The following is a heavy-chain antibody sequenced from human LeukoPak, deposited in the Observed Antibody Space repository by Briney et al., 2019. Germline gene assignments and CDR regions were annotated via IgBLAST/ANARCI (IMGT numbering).Heavy chain of an antibody. Sequence: PGGSLRLSCAASGFTFSSYSMNWVRQAPGKGLEWVSSISSSSSYIYYADSVKGRFTISRANAKTSLYLQMNRLRAENKAVYYCSRAPDIVVGTGRYHLFDPWGQGTLVTVSS. CDR1: GFTFSSYS. V-gene: IGHV3-21*01. CDR2: ISSSSSYI. D-gene: IGHD2-2*01. CDR3: SRAPDIVVGTGRYHLFDP. J-gene: IGHJ5*02.